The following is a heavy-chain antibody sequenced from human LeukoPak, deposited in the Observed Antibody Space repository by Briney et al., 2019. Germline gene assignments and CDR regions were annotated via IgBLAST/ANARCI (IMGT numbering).Heavy chain of an antibody. CDR1: GGSFSGYY. CDR2: INHSGST. V-gene: IGHV4-34*01. D-gene: IGHD5-18*01. J-gene: IGHJ3*02. Sequence: SETPSLTCAVYGGSFSGYYWSWIRQPPGKGLEWIGEINHSGSTNYNPSLKSRVTISVDTSKNQFSLKLSSVTAADTAVYYCATGATDTDAFDIWGHGTMVTVSS. CDR3: ATGATDTDAFDI.